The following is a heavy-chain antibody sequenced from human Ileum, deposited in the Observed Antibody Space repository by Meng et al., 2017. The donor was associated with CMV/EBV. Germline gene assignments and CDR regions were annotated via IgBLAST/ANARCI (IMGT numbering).Heavy chain of an antibody. CDR2: ISYDGSNK. J-gene: IGHJ4*02. Sequence: GESLKISCAASGFTFSNYYMTWARQVPGKGLEWVAVISYDGSNKYYADSVKGRFTISRDNSKNTLYLQMNSLRAEDTAVYYCARPVYYDSSGYKYWGQGTLVTVSS. D-gene: IGHD3-22*01. CDR1: GFTFSNYY. CDR3: ARPVYYDSSGYKY. V-gene: IGHV3-30-3*01.